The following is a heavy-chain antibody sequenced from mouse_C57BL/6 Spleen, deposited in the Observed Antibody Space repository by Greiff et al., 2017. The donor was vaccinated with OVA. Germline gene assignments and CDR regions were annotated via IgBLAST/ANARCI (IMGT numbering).Heavy chain of an antibody. CDR2: INPGSGGT. J-gene: IGHJ2*01. Sequence: QVQLKESGAELVRPGTSVKVSCKASGYAFTNYLIEWVKQRPGQGLEWIGVINPGSGGTNYNEKFKGKATLTADKSSSTAYMQLSSLTSEDSAVYFCARKGDFDYWGQGTTLTVSS. CDR3: ARKGDFDY. V-gene: IGHV1-54*01. CDR1: GYAFTNYL.